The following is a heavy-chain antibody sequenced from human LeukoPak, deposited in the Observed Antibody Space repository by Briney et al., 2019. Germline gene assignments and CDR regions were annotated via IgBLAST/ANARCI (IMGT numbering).Heavy chain of an antibody. Sequence: GASVKVSCKASGYTSTSYGISWVRQAPGQGLEWMGWISAYNGNTNYAQKLQGRVTMTTDTSTSTAYMELRSLRSDDTAVYYCARSKGVGSSSWYVTSSWFDPWGQGTLVTVSS. CDR2: ISAYNGNT. J-gene: IGHJ5*02. V-gene: IGHV1-18*01. CDR1: GYTSTSYG. CDR3: ARSKGVGSSSWYVTSSWFDP. D-gene: IGHD6-13*01.